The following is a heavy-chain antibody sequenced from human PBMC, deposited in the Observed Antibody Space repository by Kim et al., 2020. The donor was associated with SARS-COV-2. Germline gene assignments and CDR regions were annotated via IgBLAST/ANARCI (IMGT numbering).Heavy chain of an antibody. D-gene: IGHD2-15*01. V-gene: IGHV1-69*13. CDR3: ARSPFWVVVAATHPYYYYGMDV. Sequence: SVKVSCKASGGTFSSYAISWVRQAPGQGLEWMGGIIPIFGTANYAQKFQGRVTITADESTSTAYVELSSLRSEDTAVYYCARSPFWVVVAATHPYYYYGMDVWGQGTTVTVSS. J-gene: IGHJ6*02. CDR2: IIPIFGTA. CDR1: GGTFSSYA.